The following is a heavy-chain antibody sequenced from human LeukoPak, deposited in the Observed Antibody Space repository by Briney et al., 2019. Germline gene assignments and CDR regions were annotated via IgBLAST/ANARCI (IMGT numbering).Heavy chain of an antibody. CDR1: GYVFNAYY. D-gene: IGHD6-13*01. CDR2: VNPNSGDT. V-gene: IGHV1-2*02. CDR3: ARDLRIFKAESSWYFFDY. Sequence: ASVKVSCKASGYVFNAYYVHWVRQAPGQGLEWMGWVNPNSGDTMYEQKFRDRVTMTRDTSITTVYMELSGLESDDTAVYYRARDLRIFKAESSWYFFDYWGQGTHVTVSS. J-gene: IGHJ4*02.